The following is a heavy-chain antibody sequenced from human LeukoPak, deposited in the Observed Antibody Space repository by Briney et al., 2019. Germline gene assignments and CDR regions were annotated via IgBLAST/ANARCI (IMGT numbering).Heavy chain of an antibody. D-gene: IGHD3-22*01. CDR2: IIPIFGTA. Sequence: ASVKVSCKASGGTFSSYAISWVRQAPGQGLEWMGGIIPIFGTANYAQKFQGRVTITTDESTSTAYMELSSLRSEDTAVYYCARSYYDSSGYGEYDYWGQGTLVTVSS. J-gene: IGHJ4*02. V-gene: IGHV1-69*05. CDR3: ARSYYDSSGYGEYDY. CDR1: GGTFSSYA.